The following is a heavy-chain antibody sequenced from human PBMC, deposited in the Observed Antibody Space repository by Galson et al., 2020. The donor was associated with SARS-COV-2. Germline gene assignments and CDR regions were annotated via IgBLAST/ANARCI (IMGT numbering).Heavy chain of an antibody. CDR1: GFTFSRYA. CDR3: ARRDSSGWSDY. D-gene: IGHD6-19*01. Sequence: GESLKISCAASGFTFSRYAMRWVRQAPGKGLELVSGITADGGGTYYADSVKGRFTISRDNSKNTLLLQMNSLRAEDTAVYYCARRDSSGWSDYWGQGTLVTVSS. CDR2: ITADGGGT. V-gene: IGHV3-23*01. J-gene: IGHJ4*02.